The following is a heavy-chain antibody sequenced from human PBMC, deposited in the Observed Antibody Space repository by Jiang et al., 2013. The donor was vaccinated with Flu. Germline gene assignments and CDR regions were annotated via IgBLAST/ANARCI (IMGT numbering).Heavy chain of an antibody. V-gene: IGHV4-39*01. Sequence: STYYNPSLKSRVTISVDTSKNQFSLKLSSVTAADTAVYYCARRCDSSGWRPWGNWYFDLWGRGTLVTVSS. CDR3: ARRCDSSGWRPWGNWYFDL. CDR2: ST. J-gene: IGHJ2*01. D-gene: IGHD6-19*01.